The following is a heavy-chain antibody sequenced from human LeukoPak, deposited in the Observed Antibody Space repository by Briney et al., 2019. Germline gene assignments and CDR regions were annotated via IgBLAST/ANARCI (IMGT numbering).Heavy chain of an antibody. Sequence: SGGSLRLSCAASGFTFSSYWMHWVRQAPGKGLVWVSRISSDGSSTSYADSVKGRFTISRDNAMNTLYLQMNSLRAEDTAVYYCAIALPPSINTPWKWGQGTLVTVSS. V-gene: IGHV3-74*01. D-gene: IGHD3-3*02. J-gene: IGHJ4*02. CDR1: GFTFSSYW. CDR3: AIALPPSINTPWK. CDR2: ISSDGSST.